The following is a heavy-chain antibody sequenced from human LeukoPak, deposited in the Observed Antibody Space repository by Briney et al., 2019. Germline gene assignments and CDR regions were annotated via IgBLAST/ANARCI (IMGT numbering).Heavy chain of an antibody. CDR1: GYSFTGYY. V-gene: IGHV1-2*02. Sequence: GASVKVSCKASGYSFTGYYIHWVRQAPGQGLEWMAWINPNSGDTNFAQKFQGRVTMTRDTSISTVYMELSRLRSDDTAVYYCARGGIMITFGGVMVFDYWGQGTLVTVSS. CDR2: INPNSGDT. J-gene: IGHJ4*02. D-gene: IGHD3-16*02. CDR3: ARGGIMITFGGVMVFDY.